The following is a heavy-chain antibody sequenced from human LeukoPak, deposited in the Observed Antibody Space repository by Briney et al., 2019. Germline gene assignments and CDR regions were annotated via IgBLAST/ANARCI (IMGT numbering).Heavy chain of an antibody. J-gene: IGHJ6*03. CDR3: ARVARNGGYYYMDV. CDR1: GFTFSSYS. Sequence: GGSLRLSCAASGFTFSSYSMNWVRQAPGKGLEWVSSISSSSSYIYYADSVKGRFTISRDNAKNSLYLQMNSLRAEDTAVYYCARVARNGGYYYMDVWGKGTTVTVSS. V-gene: IGHV3-21*01. CDR2: ISSSSSYI. D-gene: IGHD1-14*01.